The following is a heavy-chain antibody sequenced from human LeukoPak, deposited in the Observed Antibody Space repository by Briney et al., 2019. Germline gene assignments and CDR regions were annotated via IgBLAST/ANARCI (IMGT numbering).Heavy chain of an antibody. J-gene: IGHJ3*02. CDR1: GFTFSRYW. CDR3: AKANVKYCSGGSCFDAFDI. D-gene: IGHD2-15*01. Sequence: PGGSLRLSCAASGFTFSRYWMNWVRQAPGKGLVWVSRIDTDGSSTNHADSVKGRFTISRDNAKNTLYLQMNSLRAEDTAVYYCAKANVKYCSGGSCFDAFDIWGQGTMVTVSS. V-gene: IGHV3-74*01. CDR2: IDTDGSST.